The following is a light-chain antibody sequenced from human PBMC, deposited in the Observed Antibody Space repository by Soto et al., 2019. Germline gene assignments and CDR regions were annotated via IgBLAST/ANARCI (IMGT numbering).Light chain of an antibody. J-gene: IGKJ1*01. CDR3: QQRSNWPPWT. V-gene: IGKV3-11*01. CDR2: DAS. CDR1: QSVTNY. Sequence: VFSQSPTTPSLSPGERATPSRRASQSVTNYLTWYQQKPGQAPRLLIYDASNRATGIPARFSGSGSGTDFTLTISSLEPEDFAVYYCQQRSNWPPWTFGQGTKVDIK.